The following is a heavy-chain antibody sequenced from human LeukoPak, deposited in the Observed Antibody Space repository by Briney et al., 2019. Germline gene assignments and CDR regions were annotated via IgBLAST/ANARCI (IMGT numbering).Heavy chain of an antibody. J-gene: IGHJ4*02. CDR1: GFTFSGYA. Sequence: GGSLRLSCAASGFTFSGYAMSWVRQAPGKGLEWVSAISGSGGSTYYADSVKGRFTISRDNSKNTLYLQMNSLRAEDTAVYYCAKSYDSSGYYRNLDYWGQGTLVTVSS. CDR3: AKSYDSSGYYRNLDY. CDR2: ISGSGGST. D-gene: IGHD3-22*01. V-gene: IGHV3-23*01.